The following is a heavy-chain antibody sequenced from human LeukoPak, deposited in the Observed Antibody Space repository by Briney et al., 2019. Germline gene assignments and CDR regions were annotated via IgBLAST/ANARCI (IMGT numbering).Heavy chain of an antibody. CDR2: ISSSSSYI. CDR3: ARCTTGKAFGSLREIKKSREIDY. J-gene: IGHJ4*02. CDR1: GFTFSSYS. D-gene: IGHD1-1*01. Sequence: GGSLRLSCAASGFTFSSYSMNWVRQAPGKGLEWVSSISSSSSYIHYADSVRGRFTISRDNAKNSLFLQMNSPRGEDTAVYYCARCTTGKAFGSLREIKKSREIDYWGQGTLVTVSS. V-gene: IGHV3-21*01.